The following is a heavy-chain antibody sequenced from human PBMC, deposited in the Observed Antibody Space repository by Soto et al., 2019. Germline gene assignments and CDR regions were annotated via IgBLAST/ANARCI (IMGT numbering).Heavy chain of an antibody. CDR2: ISYDGSNK. D-gene: IGHD5-18*01. CDR1: GFTFSSYG. CDR3: AKDNTAMVTRGMDV. J-gene: IGHJ6*02. V-gene: IGHV3-30*18. Sequence: QVQLVESGGGVVQPGRSLRLSCAASGFTFSSYGMHWVRQAPGKGLEWVAVISYDGSNKYYADSVKGRFTISRDNSKNTLYLQMNRLRAEDTAVYYCAKDNTAMVTRGMDVWGQGTTVTVSS.